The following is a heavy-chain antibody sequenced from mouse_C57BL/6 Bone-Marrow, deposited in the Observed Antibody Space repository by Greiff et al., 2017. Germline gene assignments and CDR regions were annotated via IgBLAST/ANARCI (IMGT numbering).Heavy chain of an antibody. V-gene: IGHV5-17*01. CDR1: GFTFSDYG. J-gene: IGHJ2*01. CDR2: ISSGSSTI. CDR3: AREGWDEGDY. Sequence: EVQVVESGGGLVKPGGSLKLSCAASGFTFSDYGMHWVRQAPEKGLEWVAYISSGSSTIYYADTVKGRFTISRDNAKNTLFLQMTSLRAEDTAMYYCAREGWDEGDYWGQGTTLTVSS. D-gene: IGHD3-3*01.